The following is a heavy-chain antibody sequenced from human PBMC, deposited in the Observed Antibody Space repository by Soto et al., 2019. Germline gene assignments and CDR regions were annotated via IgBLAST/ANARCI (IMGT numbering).Heavy chain of an antibody. CDR1: GFSFSTSGVG. V-gene: IGHV2-5*02. J-gene: IGHJ4*02. CDR3: AHRKGYGELAN. D-gene: IGHD4-17*01. Sequence: QITLKESGPPLVKPTQTLTLTCTFSGFSFSTSGVGVGWIRQPPGKALEWLAIIYWDDNKLYSPSLKSRVTITKDTSKNQVVLTMTNMDPVDTATYYCAHRKGYGELANWGRGTLVTVSS. CDR2: IYWDDNK.